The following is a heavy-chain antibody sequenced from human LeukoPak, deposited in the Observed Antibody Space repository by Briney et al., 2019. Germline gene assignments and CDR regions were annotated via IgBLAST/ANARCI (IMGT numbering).Heavy chain of an antibody. D-gene: IGHD3-22*01. Sequence: PGGSLRLSCAASGFTFSSYSMNWVRQAPGKGLEWVSSISSSSSYIYYADSVKGRFTISRDNAKNSLYLQMNCLRAEDTAVYYCARDLRVVPRAFDIWGQGTMVTVSS. CDR1: GFTFSSYS. CDR3: ARDLRVVPRAFDI. V-gene: IGHV3-21*01. J-gene: IGHJ3*02. CDR2: ISSSSSYI.